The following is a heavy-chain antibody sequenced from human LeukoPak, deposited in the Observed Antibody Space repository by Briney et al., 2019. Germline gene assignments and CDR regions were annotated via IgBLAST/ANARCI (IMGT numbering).Heavy chain of an antibody. Sequence: PSETLSLTCTVSGGSISSYYWSWIRQPPGKGLEWIGYIYYSGSTNYNPSLKSRVTISVDTSKNQFSLKLSSVTAADTAVYYCARGVRAKCWFDPWGQGTLVTVSS. J-gene: IGHJ5*02. CDR3: ARGVRAKCWFDP. V-gene: IGHV4-59*01. CDR2: IYYSGST. CDR1: GGSISSYY.